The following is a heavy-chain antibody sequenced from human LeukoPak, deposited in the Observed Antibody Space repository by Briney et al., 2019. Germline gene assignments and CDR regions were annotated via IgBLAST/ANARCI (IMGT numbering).Heavy chain of an antibody. CDR1: GFTFSDYW. CDR3: ACSGRGPFDA. D-gene: IGHD6-19*01. Sequence: GGSLRLSCAASGFTFSDYWMSWVRQAPGKGLEWVATTKQDASEKYYVDSVKGRFTISRDNVKNSLFFQMNSLRAEDTAVYYCACSGRGPFDAWGQGTMVTVSS. CDR2: TKQDASEK. V-gene: IGHV3-7*01. J-gene: IGHJ3*01.